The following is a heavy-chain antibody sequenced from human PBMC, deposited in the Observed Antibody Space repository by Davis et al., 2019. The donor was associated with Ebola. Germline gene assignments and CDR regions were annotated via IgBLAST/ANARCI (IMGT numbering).Heavy chain of an antibody. D-gene: IGHD3-9*01. CDR1: GFTFSDYY. CDR2: ISSFSTTI. Sequence: PGGSLRLSCAASGFTFSDYYMSWIRQAPGKGLEWVSYISSFSTTIYYADSVKGRFTISRDNAKNSLYLQMNSLRAEDTAMYYCARDSKRYFDWQIDYWGQGTLVTVSS. J-gene: IGHJ4*02. CDR3: ARDSKRYFDWQIDY. V-gene: IGHV3-11*01.